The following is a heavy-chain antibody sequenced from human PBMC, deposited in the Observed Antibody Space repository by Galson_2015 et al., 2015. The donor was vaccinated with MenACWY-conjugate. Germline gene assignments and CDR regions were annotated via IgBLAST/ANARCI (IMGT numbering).Heavy chain of an antibody. CDR2: IKQDGSEN. V-gene: IGHV3-7*03. J-gene: IGHJ4*02. Sequence: SLRLSCAASGFNFGRYWMSWVRQAPGKGLEWVAIIKQDGSENYYVDSVKGRFTISRDNAKNSLYLQMSSLRAEDTAVYYCARAVYFEDWGPGPLVTVFS. CDR1: GFNFGRYW. CDR3: ARAVYFED.